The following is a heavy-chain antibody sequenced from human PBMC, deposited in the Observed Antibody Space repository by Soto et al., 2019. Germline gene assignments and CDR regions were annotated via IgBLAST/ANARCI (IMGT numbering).Heavy chain of an antibody. Sequence: GSLRLSCAVSGFYFNNYGINWVRQAPGKGLEWVSSVSKSDYTYYSDSVKGRFTISRDNAKNSVSLQMNSLRAEDTAVYYCAREDSIIIPAVSDFWGQGTLVTVSS. CDR3: AREDSIIIPAVSDF. CDR2: VSKSDYT. D-gene: IGHD2-2*01. CDR1: GFYFNNYG. J-gene: IGHJ4*02. V-gene: IGHV3-21*01.